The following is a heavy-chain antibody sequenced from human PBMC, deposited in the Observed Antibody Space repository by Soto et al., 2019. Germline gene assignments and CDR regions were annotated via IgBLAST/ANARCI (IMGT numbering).Heavy chain of an antibody. CDR1: GFTFINHA. J-gene: IGHJ3*01. Sequence: EVHLLESGGGLVQPGGSLRLSCAASGFTFINHAMNWVRQTPGKGLEWVSVSSGSGGGTYYADSVKGRFTVSRDKSTNTLYLQMNSLRAEDTAVYYCARSPYDDPDAFDFWGQGTMVTVSS. CDR2: SSGSGGGT. D-gene: IGHD3-16*01. CDR3: ARSPYDDPDAFDF. V-gene: IGHV3-23*01.